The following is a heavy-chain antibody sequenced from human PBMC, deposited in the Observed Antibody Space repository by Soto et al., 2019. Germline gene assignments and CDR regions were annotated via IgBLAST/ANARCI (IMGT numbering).Heavy chain of an antibody. CDR2: IIPISDTT. CDR3: ARLQGSSTSLEIYYYYYYGMDV. V-gene: IGHV1-69*01. J-gene: IGHJ6*02. D-gene: IGHD2-2*01. CDR1: GGTFSSYA. Sequence: QVQLVQSGAEVKKPGSSVKVSCKASGGTFSSYAISWVRQAPGQGLEWMGGIIPISDTTNYAQKFQGRFTITADESTSTAYMELSSLRSEDTAVYYCARLQGSSTSLEIYYYYYYGMDVWGQGTTVTVSS.